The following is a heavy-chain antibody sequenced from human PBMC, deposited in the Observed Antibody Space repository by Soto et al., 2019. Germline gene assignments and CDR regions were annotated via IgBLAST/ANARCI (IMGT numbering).Heavy chain of an antibody. CDR2: ITTYNGMT. Sequence: QVQLVQSGGEVKKPGASVTVSCKASGYTFINYHITWVRQAPGQGLEWMAWITTYNGMTDYAQRFQGRVTMTRDTSPSTAYMELRNLGSGDTAVYFCAKSPRGEMATDWGQGTLVSVSS. CDR3: AKSPRGEMATD. CDR1: GYTFINYH. D-gene: IGHD5-12*01. V-gene: IGHV1-18*01. J-gene: IGHJ4*02.